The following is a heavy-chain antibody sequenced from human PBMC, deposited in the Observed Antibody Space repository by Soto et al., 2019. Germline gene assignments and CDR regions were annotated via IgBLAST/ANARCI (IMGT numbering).Heavy chain of an antibody. CDR1: GGTFSTYA. J-gene: IGHJ4*02. CDR3: ASGIQLWLRRINNGYSG. V-gene: IGHV1-69*05. D-gene: IGHD5-18*01. CDR2: IIPMFGTA. Sequence: QVQLVQSGAEVKKPESSVKVSCKAPGGTFSTYAISWVRQAPGQGLEWMGGIIPMFGTANDAQRFQDRVTXTXDESTNTVYMELSSLRSEDTAVYFCASGIQLWLRRINNGYSGWGQGTLVTVSS.